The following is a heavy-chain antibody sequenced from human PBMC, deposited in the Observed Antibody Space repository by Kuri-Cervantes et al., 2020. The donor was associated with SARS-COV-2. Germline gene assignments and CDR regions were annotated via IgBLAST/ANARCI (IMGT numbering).Heavy chain of an antibody. V-gene: IGHV4-34*01. J-gene: IGHJ5*02. CDR3: ARVLNSGSYPYRGNWFDP. CDR2: INHSGST. CDR1: GGSFSGSY. D-gene: IGHD3-10*01. Sequence: ESLKISCAVYGGSFSGSYWSWIRQPPGKGLEWIGEINHSGSTNYNPSLKSPVTISVDTSKNQFSLKLSSVTAADTAVYYCARVLNSGSYPYRGNWFDPWGQGTLVTVSS.